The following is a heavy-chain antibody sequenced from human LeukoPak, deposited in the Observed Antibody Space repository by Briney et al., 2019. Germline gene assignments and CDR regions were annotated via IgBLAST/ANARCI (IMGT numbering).Heavy chain of an antibody. Sequence: GGSLRLSCAASGFTFSSYAMHWVRQAPGKGLEWVAVLSDDGSNKYYADSVKGRFTISRDNSQNTLDLQMNSLRAEDTAVYYCAKGSADGRPYYFDYWGQGTLVTVSS. V-gene: IGHV3-30-3*01. CDR2: LSDDGSNK. CDR1: GFTFSSYA. J-gene: IGHJ4*02. CDR3: AKGSADGRPYYFDY. D-gene: IGHD3-3*01.